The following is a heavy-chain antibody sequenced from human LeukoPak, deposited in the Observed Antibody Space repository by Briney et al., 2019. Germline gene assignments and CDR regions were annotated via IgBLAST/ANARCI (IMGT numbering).Heavy chain of an antibody. J-gene: IGHJ2*01. CDR2: VHPSGGST. Sequence: ASVKLSCKASGYTFTSYYMHWLRQAPGQGLEWMGIVHPSGGSTSYAQKVQGRVTMTRDTATSTVYMELSSLRSEDTALYYCARITMTTSGWYFDLWGRGSLVTVSS. CDR1: GYTFTSYY. V-gene: IGHV1-46*01. D-gene: IGHD3-22*01. CDR3: ARITMTTSGWYFDL.